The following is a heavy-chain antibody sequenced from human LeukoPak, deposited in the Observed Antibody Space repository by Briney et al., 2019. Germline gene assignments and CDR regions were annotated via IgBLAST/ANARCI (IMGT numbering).Heavy chain of an antibody. V-gene: IGHV4-59*01. CDR2: IYYSGST. Sequence: SETLSLTCTVSGGSISSYYWSWIRQPPGKGLEWIGYIYYSGSTNYNPSLKSRVTISVDTSKNQFSLKLSSVTAADTAVYYCVRVPTEGTAAGALDYWGQGTLVTVSS. J-gene: IGHJ4*02. CDR1: GGSISSYY. CDR3: VRVPTEGTAAGALDY. D-gene: IGHD1-1*01.